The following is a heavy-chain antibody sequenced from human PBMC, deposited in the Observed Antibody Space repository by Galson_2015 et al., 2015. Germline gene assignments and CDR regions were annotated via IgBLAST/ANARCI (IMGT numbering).Heavy chain of an antibody. Sequence: QSGAEVKKPGESLTISCKGSGYSFPSYWIGWVRQMPGKGLEWMGIIYPGDSDTRYSPSFQGQVTISADKSISTAYLQWSSLKASDTAMYYCARPPYCSGGSCYHYFDYWGQGTLVTVSS. J-gene: IGHJ4*02. D-gene: IGHD2-15*01. CDR3: ARPPYCSGGSCYHYFDY. CDR1: GYSFPSYW. V-gene: IGHV5-51*01. CDR2: IYPGDSDT.